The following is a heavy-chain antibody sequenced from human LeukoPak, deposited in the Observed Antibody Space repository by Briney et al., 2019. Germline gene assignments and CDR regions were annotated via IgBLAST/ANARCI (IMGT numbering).Heavy chain of an antibody. CDR1: GFTFSSYG. V-gene: IGHV3-30*02. Sequence: GGSLRLSCAASGFTFSSYGMHWVRQAPGKGLEWVAFIRYDGSNKYYADSVKGRFTISRDNSKNTLYLQMNSLRAEDTAVYYCAKPSTSGYSGYDLYYFDYWGQGTLVTVSS. CDR3: AKPSTSGYSGYDLYYFDY. J-gene: IGHJ4*02. CDR2: IRYDGSNK. D-gene: IGHD5-12*01.